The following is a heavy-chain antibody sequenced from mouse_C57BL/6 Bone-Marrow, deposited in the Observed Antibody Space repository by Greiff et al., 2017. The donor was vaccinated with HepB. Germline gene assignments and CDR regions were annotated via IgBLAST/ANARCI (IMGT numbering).Heavy chain of an antibody. CDR1: GYSITSGYY. CDR2: ISYDGSN. J-gene: IGHJ4*01. CDR3: ARGGSSSLYAMDY. D-gene: IGHD1-1*01. Sequence: VQLQQSGPGLVKPSQSLSLTCSVTGYSITSGYYWNWIRQFPGNKLEWMGYISYDGSNNYNPSLKNRISITRDTSKNQFFLKLKPVTTEDTATYYCARGGSSSLYAMDYWGQGTSVTVSS. V-gene: IGHV3-6*01.